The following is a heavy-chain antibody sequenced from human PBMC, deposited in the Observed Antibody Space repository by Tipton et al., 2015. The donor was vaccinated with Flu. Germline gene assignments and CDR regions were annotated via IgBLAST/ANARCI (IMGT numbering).Heavy chain of an antibody. D-gene: IGHD3-22*01. CDR1: GASISSYY. J-gene: IGHJ4*02. V-gene: IGHV4-59*01. Sequence: GLVKPSETLSLTCTVSGASISSYYWTWIRQPPGKGLEWIGYIYYIGGTSYNPSLKSRVTISVDTSKNQFSLNLTSVTAADTAVYYCAKGPHPSFSQFYDSSGRLDSWGQGTPVTVSS. CDR3: AKGPHPSFSQFYDSSGRLDS. CDR2: IYYIGGT.